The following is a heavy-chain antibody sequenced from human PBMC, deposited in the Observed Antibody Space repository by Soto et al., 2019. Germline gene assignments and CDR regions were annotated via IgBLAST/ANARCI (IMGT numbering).Heavy chain of an antibody. CDR2: IKQDGSEK. CDR1: GFTFSTYW. V-gene: IGHV3-7*04. D-gene: IGHD3-16*01. Sequence: GGSLSLSFAPSGFTFSTYWMSGFRQAPGKGLEGGANIKQDGSEKYYVDSVKGRFTISRDNAKNSLYLQMNSLRAEDTAVFYCARDYDGRDTFDIWGQGTMVTVSS. CDR3: ARDYDGRDTFDI. J-gene: IGHJ3*02.